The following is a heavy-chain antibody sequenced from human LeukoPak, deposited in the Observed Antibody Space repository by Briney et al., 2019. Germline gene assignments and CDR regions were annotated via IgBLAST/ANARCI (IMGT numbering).Heavy chain of an antibody. CDR3: AREGSSWYNY. Sequence: PSETLSLTCTVSGYSINSGYYWGWIRQPPGKGLEWIGSIYHSGNTYYNPSLKSRVTISVDTSKNQFFLKLSSVTAADTAVYYCAREGSSWYNYWGQGTQVTVSS. J-gene: IGHJ4*02. CDR1: GYSINSGYY. D-gene: IGHD6-13*01. CDR2: IYHSGNT. V-gene: IGHV4-38-2*02.